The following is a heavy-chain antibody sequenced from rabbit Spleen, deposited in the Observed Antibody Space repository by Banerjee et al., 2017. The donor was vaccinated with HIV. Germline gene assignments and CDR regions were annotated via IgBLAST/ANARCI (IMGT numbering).Heavy chain of an antibody. V-gene: IGHV1S45*01. CDR2: INMVTGKS. CDR3: ARDQAGTSGASDIYL. D-gene: IGHD8-1*01. J-gene: IGHJ4*01. CDR1: GFPFSNKAV. Sequence: QEQLEESGGGLVKPEGSLTLTCKASGFPFSNKAVMCWVRQAPGKGLEWITCINMVTGKSVYASWAKGRFIMSRTSSTKVTLQMTSLTAADTATYFCARDQAGTSGASDIYLWGPGTLVTVS.